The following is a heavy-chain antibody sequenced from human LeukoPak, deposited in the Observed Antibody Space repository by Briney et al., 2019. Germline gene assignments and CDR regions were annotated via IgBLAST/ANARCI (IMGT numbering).Heavy chain of an antibody. Sequence: GGSLRLSRAASGFTFSTYSMHWVRQPPGKGLEWVAFIPFDGNNEYYADSVKGRFTISRDNFKNTLYLQLNSLRAEDTAVYYCAKTWNDVLDYWGQGTLVTVSS. CDR2: IPFDGNNE. D-gene: IGHD1-1*01. J-gene: IGHJ4*02. CDR3: AKTWNDVLDY. V-gene: IGHV3-30*02. CDR1: GFTFSTYS.